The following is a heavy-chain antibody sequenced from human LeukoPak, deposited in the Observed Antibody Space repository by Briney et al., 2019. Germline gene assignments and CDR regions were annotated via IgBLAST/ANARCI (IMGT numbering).Heavy chain of an antibody. CDR1: GFTFSSYA. D-gene: IGHD3-10*01. Sequence: GSLRLSFSASGFTFSSYAMQWVRQAPGKGLEYVSGMSSNGGSTYYADSVKGRFTISRDTSKNTLYLQMSSLRTEDTAVYYCVKRAVSGAGTITQFHFDYWGQRTLVTVSS. J-gene: IGHJ4*02. CDR3: VKRAVSGAGTITQFHFDY. CDR2: MSSNGGST. V-gene: IGHV3-64D*06.